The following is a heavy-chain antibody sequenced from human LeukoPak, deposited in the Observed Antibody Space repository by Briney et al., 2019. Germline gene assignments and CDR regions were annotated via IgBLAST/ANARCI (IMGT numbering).Heavy chain of an antibody. CDR3: TTAPPPFVVTAMMPQDY. Sequence: PGGSLRLSCGASGFTFSNAWMSWVRQAPGKGLEWDGRNQSKTEGGTTDYAAPVKGRFTISRADSKNTLYLQMNSLNTEDTAVYYCTTAPPPFVVTAMMPQDYGGQGTLVTVSS. CDR1: GFTFSNAW. CDR2: NQSKTEGGTT. V-gene: IGHV3-15*01. J-gene: IGHJ4*02. D-gene: IGHD2-21*02.